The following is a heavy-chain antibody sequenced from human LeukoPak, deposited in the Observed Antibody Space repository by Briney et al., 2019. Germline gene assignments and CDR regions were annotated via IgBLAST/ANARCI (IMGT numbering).Heavy chain of an antibody. CDR2: ISSSSSYI. J-gene: IGHJ4*02. Sequence: GGSLRLSWAASGFAFSSYSMNWVRQAPGKGLEWVSSISSSSSYIYYADSVKGRFTISRDNAKNSLYLQMNSLRAEDTAVYYCAREKDDYGDYDYWGQGTLVTVS. CDR3: AREKDDYGDYDY. V-gene: IGHV3-21*01. CDR1: GFAFSSYS. D-gene: IGHD4-17*01.